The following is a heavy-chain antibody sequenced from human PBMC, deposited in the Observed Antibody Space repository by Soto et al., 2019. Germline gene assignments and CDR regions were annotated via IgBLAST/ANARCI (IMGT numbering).Heavy chain of an antibody. CDR2: IIPIFGTA. CDR1: GGTFSSYA. D-gene: IGHD6-19*01. V-gene: IGHV1-69*13. CDR3: AFLRVRYSSGSGAFDI. Sequence: SVKVSCKASGGTFSSYAISWVRQAPGQGLEWMGGIIPIFGTANYAQKFQGRVTITADESTSTAYMELSSLRSEDTAVYYCAFLRVRYSSGSGAFDIWGQGTIVTVSS. J-gene: IGHJ3*02.